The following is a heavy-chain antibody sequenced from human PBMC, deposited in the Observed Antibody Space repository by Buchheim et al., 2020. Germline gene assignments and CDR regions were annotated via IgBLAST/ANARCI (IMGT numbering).Heavy chain of an antibody. D-gene: IGHD4-17*01. CDR2: IWYDGSNK. Sequence: QVQLVESGGGVVQPGRSLRLSCAASGFTFSSYGMHWVRQAPGKWLEWVAVIWYDGSNKYYADSVKGRFTISRDNSKNPLYLQMNSLRAEDTAVYYCARDRIDYGDYVGALDYWGQGTL. V-gene: IGHV3-33*01. J-gene: IGHJ4*02. CDR3: ARDRIDYGDYVGALDY. CDR1: GFTFSSYG.